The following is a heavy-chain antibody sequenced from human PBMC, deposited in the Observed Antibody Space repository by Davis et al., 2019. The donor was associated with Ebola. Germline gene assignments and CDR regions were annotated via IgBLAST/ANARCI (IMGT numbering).Heavy chain of an antibody. CDR3: ARHASGDFWYFGL. V-gene: IGHV3-23*01. CDR2: ISGRGGST. Sequence: GESLKISCAASGFTFSSYAMSWVRQAPGKGLEWVSAISGRGGSTYYADSVKGRFTISRDNSKTTLYLQMNSLRAEDTAVYYCARHASGDFWYFGLWGRGTLVTVSS. D-gene: IGHD4-17*01. J-gene: IGHJ2*01. CDR1: GFTFSSYA.